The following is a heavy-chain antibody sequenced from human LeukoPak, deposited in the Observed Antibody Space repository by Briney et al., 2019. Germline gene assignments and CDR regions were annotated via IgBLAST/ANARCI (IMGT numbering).Heavy chain of an antibody. CDR1: GGSVTDYY. CDR2: IYYTGT. V-gene: IGHV4-59*02. D-gene: IGHD2-15*01. Sequence: SETLSLTCTVSGGSVTDYYWSWIRQSPGKGLEWIGYIYYTGTSYNPSLKSRVTISVDKSKNQFSLKLSSVTAADTAVYYCARYRVCSGGSCYSDFDYWGQGTLVTVSS. J-gene: IGHJ4*02. CDR3: ARYRVCSGGSCYSDFDY.